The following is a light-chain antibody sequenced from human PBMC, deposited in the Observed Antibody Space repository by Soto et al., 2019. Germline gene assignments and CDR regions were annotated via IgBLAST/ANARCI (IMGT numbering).Light chain of an antibody. CDR1: QRLSASD. CDR3: QKYGSSPLIT. J-gene: IGKJ5*01. CDR2: GVS. Sequence: EIVLTQSPGTLSLSPGQRATLSCRASQRLSASDIAWYQQKPGQAPKFLIYGVSSRATGIPDRFSGSGSGTDFTLTISRLEPGDFAVYHCQKYGSSPLITFGQGTRLEIK. V-gene: IGKV3-20*01.